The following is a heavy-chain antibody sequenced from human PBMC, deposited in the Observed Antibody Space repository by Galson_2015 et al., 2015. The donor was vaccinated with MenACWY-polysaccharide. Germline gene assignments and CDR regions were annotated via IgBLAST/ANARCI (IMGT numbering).Heavy chain of an antibody. J-gene: IGHJ4*02. D-gene: IGHD6-13*01. CDR2: IYPGDSDV. CDR1: GQSFATYW. Sequence: SGAEVKKPGESLKISCTGSGQSFATYWIGWVRQMPGGGLELVGIIYPGDSDVRYSPSFEGQVTISADKSDNTAHLQWNNLKASDTAMYYCARLKAPAGTLFEYWGQGTLVTVSS. V-gene: IGHV5-51*01. CDR3: ARLKAPAGTLFEY.